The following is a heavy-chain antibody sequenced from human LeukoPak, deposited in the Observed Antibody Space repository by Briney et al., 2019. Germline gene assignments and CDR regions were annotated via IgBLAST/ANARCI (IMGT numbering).Heavy chain of an antibody. V-gene: IGHV1-46*02. CDR2: INPSGGST. Sequence: GASVKVSCKASGYTFNNYYMHWVRQAPGQGLEWMGIINPSGGSTTYAQKFQGRVTMTRDTSTSTVYMELTGLRSEDTAVYYCAKEEVAATFYFDYWGPGALVTVSS. D-gene: IGHD2-15*01. CDR3: AKEEVAATFYFDY. CDR1: GYTFNNYY. J-gene: IGHJ4*02.